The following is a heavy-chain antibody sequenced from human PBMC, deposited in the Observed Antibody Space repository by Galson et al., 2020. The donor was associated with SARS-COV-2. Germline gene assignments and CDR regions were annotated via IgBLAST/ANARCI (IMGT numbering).Heavy chain of an antibody. D-gene: IGHD6-19*01. CDR1: GGSISSGSYY. Sequence: SETLSLTCTVSGGSISSGSYYWSWIRQPAGKGLEWIGRIYTSGSTNYNPSLKSRVTISVDTSKNQFSLKLSSVTAADTAVYYCARVTEATIAVAGPGDAFDIWGQGTMVTVSS. CDR2: IYTSGST. J-gene: IGHJ3*02. V-gene: IGHV4-61*02. CDR3: ARVTEATIAVAGPGDAFDI.